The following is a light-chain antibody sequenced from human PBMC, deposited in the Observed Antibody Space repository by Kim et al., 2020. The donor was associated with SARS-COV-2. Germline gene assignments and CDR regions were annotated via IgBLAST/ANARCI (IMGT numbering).Light chain of an antibody. V-gene: IGKV3-11*01. J-gene: IGKJ4*01. CDR1: QSVGTS. CDR3: QQRSDWPLT. CDR2: AAS. Sequence: EIVLTQSPATLSLSPGERATLSCRASQSVGTSLVWYQQKVGQAPRLLIYAASKRATDIPAKFSGSGSGTDFTLIISSLESEDFAVYYCQQRSDWPLTFGGGAKVDIK.